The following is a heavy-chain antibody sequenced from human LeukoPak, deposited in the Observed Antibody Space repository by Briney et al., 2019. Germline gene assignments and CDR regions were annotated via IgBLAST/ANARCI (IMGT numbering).Heavy chain of an antibody. Sequence: SETLSLTCTVSGGSITNYYWSGIRQPPGKGLEWIGCVSSSGSTNYNPSLKSRVTISVNTSKNQFSLRLNSVTAADTAVYYCASGEGGSSLDYWGQGTLVTVSS. D-gene: IGHD6-13*01. CDR1: GGSITNYY. J-gene: IGHJ4*02. V-gene: IGHV4-4*08. CDR3: ASGEGGSSLDY. CDR2: VSSSGST.